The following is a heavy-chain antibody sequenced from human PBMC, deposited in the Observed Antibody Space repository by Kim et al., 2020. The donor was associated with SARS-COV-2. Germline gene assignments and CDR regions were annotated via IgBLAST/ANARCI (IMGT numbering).Heavy chain of an antibody. CDR2: ISYDGSNK. D-gene: IGHD4-17*01. J-gene: IGHJ4*01. V-gene: IGHV3-30*18. CDR1: GFTFSSYG. Sequence: GGSLRLSCAASGFTFSSYGMHWVRQAPGKGLEWVAVISYDGSNKYYADSVKGRFTISRDNSKNTLYLQMNSLRAEDTAVYYCAKDNSPTTVTTKWVDYWG. CDR3: AKDNSPTTVTTKWVDY.